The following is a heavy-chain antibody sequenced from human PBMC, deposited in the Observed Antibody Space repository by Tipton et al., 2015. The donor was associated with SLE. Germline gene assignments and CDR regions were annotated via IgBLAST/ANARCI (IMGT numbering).Heavy chain of an antibody. CDR1: GGSVSSGSYY. D-gene: IGHD4-17*01. CDR2: IYYSGST. J-gene: IGHJ4*02. V-gene: IGHV4-61*01. Sequence: TLSLTCTVSGGSVSSGSYYWSWIRQSLGKGLEWIGYIYYSGSTNYNPSLKSRVTMSVDTSKNQFSLKLSSVTAADTAVYYCARDYGDYEVYWGQGTLVTVSS. CDR3: ARDYGDYEVY.